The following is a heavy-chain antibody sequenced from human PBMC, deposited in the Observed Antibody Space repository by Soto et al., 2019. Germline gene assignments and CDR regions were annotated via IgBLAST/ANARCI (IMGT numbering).Heavy chain of an antibody. CDR2: IYYSGST. V-gene: IGHV4-59*01. CDR1: GGSISSYY. CDR3: ARSPGYSSSYYYYGMDV. D-gene: IGHD6-13*01. Sequence: LSLTCTVSGGSISSYYWSWIRQPPGKGLEWIGYIYYSGSTNYNPSLKSRVTISVDTSKNQFSLKLSSVTAADTAVYYCARSPGYSSSYYYYGMDVWGQGTTVTVSS. J-gene: IGHJ6*02.